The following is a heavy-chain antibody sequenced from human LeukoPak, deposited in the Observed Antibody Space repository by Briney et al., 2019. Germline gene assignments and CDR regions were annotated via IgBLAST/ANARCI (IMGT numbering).Heavy chain of an antibody. Sequence: GXSVKVSCKASGYTFTSYGISWVRQAPGQGLEWMGGISAYNGNTNYAQKLQGRVTMTTDTSTSTAYMELRSLRSDDTAVYYCARDGGRFLEWPIFPPFETWGQGTLVTVSS. CDR2: ISAYNGNT. CDR3: ARDGGRFLEWPIFPPFET. CDR1: GYTFTSYG. D-gene: IGHD3-3*01. J-gene: IGHJ5*02. V-gene: IGHV1-18*01.